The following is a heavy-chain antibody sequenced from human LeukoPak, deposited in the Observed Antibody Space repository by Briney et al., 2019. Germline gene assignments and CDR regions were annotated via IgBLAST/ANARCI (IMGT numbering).Heavy chain of an antibody. D-gene: IGHD6-19*01. CDR1: GYTFTSRG. J-gene: IGHJ1*01. V-gene: IGHV1-18*04. CDR2: INADNGNT. Sequence: GASVKVSCEASGYTFTSRGFSWVRQAPGQGLEWMGWINADNGNTNYAQKLQGRVTMTTDTSTSTAYMELRSLRSDDTAVYYCARDEISGGWYNHWGQGTLVTVPS. CDR3: ARDEISGGWYNH.